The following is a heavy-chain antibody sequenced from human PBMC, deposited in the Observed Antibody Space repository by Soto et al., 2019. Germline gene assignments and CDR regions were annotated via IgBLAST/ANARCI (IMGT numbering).Heavy chain of an antibody. J-gene: IGHJ4*02. V-gene: IGHV2-5*02. Sequence: QITLKESGPTLVKPTQTLTLTCTVSGFSLSSTRVAVGWIRQPPGKALEWLALIYWDDDKRYSPFLKSRLTITKDSYKNQVVLTMTNMDPVDTSTYYCAHSVVAGLGYYFDYWGQGTLVTVSS. CDR3: AHSVVAGLGYYFDY. CDR2: IYWDDDK. CDR1: GFSLSSTRVA. D-gene: IGHD6-19*01.